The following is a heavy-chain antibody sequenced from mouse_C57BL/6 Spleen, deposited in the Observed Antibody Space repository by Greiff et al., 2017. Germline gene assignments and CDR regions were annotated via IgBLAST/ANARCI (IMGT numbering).Heavy chain of an antibody. V-gene: IGHV3-6*01. Sequence: EVKLQESGPGLVKPSQSLSLTCSVTGYSITSGYYWNWIRQFPGNKLEWMGYISYDGSNNYNPSLKNRISITRDTSKNQFFLKLNSVTTEDTATYYCAREEGPWFAYWGQGTLVTVSA. CDR1: GYSITSGYY. CDR3: AREEGPWFAY. CDR2: ISYDGSN. J-gene: IGHJ3*01.